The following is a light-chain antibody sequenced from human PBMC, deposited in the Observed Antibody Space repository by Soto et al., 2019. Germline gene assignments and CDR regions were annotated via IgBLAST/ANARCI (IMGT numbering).Light chain of an antibody. CDR2: GAS. Sequence: EVVMTQSPATLSVSPGERATLSCRASQSVSNKLAWYQHKPGQAPRVLIYGASTRATGIPARFSGSGSGTEFTLTISSLQSEDFAVYYCQQRNNWPPITFGQGTRLEIK. CDR1: QSVSNK. J-gene: IGKJ5*01. CDR3: QQRNNWPPIT. V-gene: IGKV3-15*01.